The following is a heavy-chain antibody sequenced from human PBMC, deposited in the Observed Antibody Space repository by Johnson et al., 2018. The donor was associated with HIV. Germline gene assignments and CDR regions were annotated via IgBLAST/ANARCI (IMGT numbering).Heavy chain of an antibody. V-gene: IGHV3-11*04. J-gene: IGHJ3*02. Sequence: VQLVESGGAFVKPGRSLRLSCVASGFTFSDYYMSWIRQAPGKGLEWVSYISSSGSTIYYADSVKGRFTISRDNAKNSLYLQMNSLRAEDTAVYYCARDASLRFLEWFDAFDIWGQGTMVTVSS. CDR3: ARDASLRFLEWFDAFDI. D-gene: IGHD3-3*01. CDR2: ISSSGSTI. CDR1: GFTFSDYY.